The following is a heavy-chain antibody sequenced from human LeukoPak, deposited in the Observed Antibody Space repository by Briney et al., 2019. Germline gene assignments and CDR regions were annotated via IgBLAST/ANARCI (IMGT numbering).Heavy chain of an antibody. Sequence: GGSLRLSCAASGFSFSSYAMTWARQAPVKGLEWVSAISGDGTRTYYADSVKGRFTISRDNSKNTLYLQMNSLRAEDTAVYYCARSAATVVTGFDYWGQGTLVTVSS. CDR1: GFSFSSYA. CDR2: ISGDGTRT. J-gene: IGHJ4*02. CDR3: ARSAATVVTGFDY. D-gene: IGHD4-23*01. V-gene: IGHV3-23*01.